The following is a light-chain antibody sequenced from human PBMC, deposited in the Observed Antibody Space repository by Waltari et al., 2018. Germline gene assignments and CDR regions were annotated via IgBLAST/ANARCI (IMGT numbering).Light chain of an antibody. J-gene: IGKJ2*03. CDR3: LQYSGSPYS. CDR2: KAS. Sequence: DIQMTQSPSSLSASVGDTVTIPCRASQSISTWLDWYQQKPGKAPKLLIYKASSLQSGVPSRFRGSGSGTDFTLTISSLQPEDFATYYCLQYSGSPYSFGQGTKVEIK. V-gene: IGKV1-12*01. CDR1: QSISTW.